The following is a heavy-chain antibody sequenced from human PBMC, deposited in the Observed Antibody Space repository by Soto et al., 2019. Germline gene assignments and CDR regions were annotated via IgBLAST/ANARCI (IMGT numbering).Heavy chain of an antibody. CDR2: LIPIFGTA. Sequence: SVKLSCKASGGTFSSYAISCVRQAPGQGLEWMGGLIPIFGTANYAQKFQGRVTITADKSTSTPYMELSSLRSQDTSVYYYTRGADWNYGLFDPCGQGSLVTGSS. D-gene: IGHD1-7*01. V-gene: IGHV1-69*06. J-gene: IGHJ5*02. CDR1: GGTFSSYA. CDR3: TRGADWNYGLFDP.